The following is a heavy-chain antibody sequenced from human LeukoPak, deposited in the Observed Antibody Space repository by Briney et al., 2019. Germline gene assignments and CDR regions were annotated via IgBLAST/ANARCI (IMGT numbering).Heavy chain of an antibody. V-gene: IGHV4-34*01. J-gene: IGHJ4*02. D-gene: IGHD3-22*01. CDR2: INHSGST. CDR3: ARGPAYYYDSSGLDY. CDR1: GGSFSGYY. Sequence: SETLSLTCAVYGGSFSGYYWSWIRQPPGKGLEWIGEINHSGSTNYNPSLKSRVIISVDTSKNQFSLKLSSVTAADTAVYYCARGPAYYYDSSGLDYWGQGTLVTVSS.